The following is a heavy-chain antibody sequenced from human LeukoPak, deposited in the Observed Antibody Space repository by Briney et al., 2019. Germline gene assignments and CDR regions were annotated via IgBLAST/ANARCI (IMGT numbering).Heavy chain of an antibody. Sequence: RSSETLSLTCTVSGGSISSYYWSWIRQPAGKGLEWIGRIYTTGSTNYNPSLKSRVTMSVDTSKNQFSLNLSSVTAADTAVYYCARHEIAAAPTDYWGQGTLVTVSS. V-gene: IGHV4-4*07. CDR1: GGSISSYY. J-gene: IGHJ4*02. CDR2: IYTTGST. CDR3: ARHEIAAAPTDY. D-gene: IGHD6-13*01.